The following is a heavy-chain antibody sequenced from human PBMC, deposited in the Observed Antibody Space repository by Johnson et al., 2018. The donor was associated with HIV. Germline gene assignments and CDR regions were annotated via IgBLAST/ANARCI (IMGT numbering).Heavy chain of an antibody. CDR1: GFTFSSYA. D-gene: IGHD6-6*01. Sequence: QVQLVESGGGVVQPGRSLRLSCAASGFTFSSYAMHWVRPAPGKGLEWVAVISYDGSNKYYADSVKGRFTISRDNSKNTLYLQMNSLRAEDTAVYYCARGGGYSIAAPSDAFDIWGQGTMVTVSS. CDR2: ISYDGSNK. J-gene: IGHJ3*02. V-gene: IGHV3-30-3*01. CDR3: ARGGGYSIAAPSDAFDI.